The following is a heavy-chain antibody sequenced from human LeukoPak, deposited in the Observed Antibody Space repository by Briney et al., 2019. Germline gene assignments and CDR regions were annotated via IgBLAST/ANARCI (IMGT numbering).Heavy chain of an antibody. D-gene: IGHD3-10*01. J-gene: IGHJ6*03. V-gene: IGHV3-7*01. CDR2: IKHDGSED. Sequence: PGGSLKLSCAASGFTFSNYWMTWVRQAPGKGLEWVANIKHDGSEDYYLDSVKGRFTISRDNAKSSMWLQMNSLRAEDTAVYYCATANGSGSDYYYYYMDVWGKGTTVTISS. CDR1: GFTFSNYW. CDR3: ATANGSGSDYYYYYMDV.